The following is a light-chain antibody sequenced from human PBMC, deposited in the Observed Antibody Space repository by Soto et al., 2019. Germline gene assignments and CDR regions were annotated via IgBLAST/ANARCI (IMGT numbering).Light chain of an antibody. CDR2: AAS. CDR3: QNYSSVPV. CDR1: QGIRNF. Sequence: DIQMTQSPTSLSASVGDRVTITCRASQGIRNFVAWYQQKPGKAPKLLIYAASTLQSGVPSRFSGSGSATDFTLTINSLQPEDVATYSCQNYSSVPVFGPGTKVEIK. V-gene: IGKV1-27*01. J-gene: IGKJ3*01.